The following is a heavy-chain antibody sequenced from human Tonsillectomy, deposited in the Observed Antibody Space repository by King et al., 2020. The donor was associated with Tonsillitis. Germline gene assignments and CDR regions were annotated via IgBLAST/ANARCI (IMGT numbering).Heavy chain of an antibody. J-gene: IGHJ4*02. V-gene: IGHV4-39*01. D-gene: IGHD1-26*01. CDR1: GGSISSSDPF. CDR3: ARYVSGSFDY. CDR2: MDYIGCF. Sequence: QLQESGPGVVKPSETLSLTCTVSGGSISSSDPFWAWFRQPPGKGLEWIGDMDYIGCFCYNPSLKSRITISGGTSENRFSLKVSSVTAADTAVYFCARYVSGSFDYWGLGALVTVSS.